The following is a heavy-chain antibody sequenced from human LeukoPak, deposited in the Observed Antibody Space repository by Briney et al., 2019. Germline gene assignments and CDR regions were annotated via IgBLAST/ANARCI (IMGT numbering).Heavy chain of an antibody. CDR2: ISSSGSTT. V-gene: IGHV3-11*01. Sequence: GGSLRLSCAASGFTFSDYYMSWIRQAPGKGLEWVSFISSSGSTTSYADSVTGRFTISRDNAKNSLYLQMNSLRAEDTAVYYCARGFVFYDFWSGYYTKGAFDIWGQGTMVTVSS. CDR3: ARGFVFYDFWSGYYTKGAFDI. CDR1: GFTFSDYY. J-gene: IGHJ3*02. D-gene: IGHD3-3*01.